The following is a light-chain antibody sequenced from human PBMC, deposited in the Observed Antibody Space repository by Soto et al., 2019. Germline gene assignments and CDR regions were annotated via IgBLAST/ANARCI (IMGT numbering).Light chain of an antibody. CDR1: SSDIGTFNY. J-gene: IGLJ3*02. V-gene: IGLV2-11*01. Sequence: QSALTQPPSVSGSPGHSVTISCIGTSSDIGTFNYVSWHQQRPGKAPRLIIYDVFQRPSWVPDRFSASKSGITASLTISGLQAEDEADYYCCSYAAGDSFKFGGGTKLTVL. CDR2: DVF. CDR3: CSYAAGDSFK.